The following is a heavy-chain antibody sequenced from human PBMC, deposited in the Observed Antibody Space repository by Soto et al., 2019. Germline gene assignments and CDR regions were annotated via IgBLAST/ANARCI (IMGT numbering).Heavy chain of an antibody. Sequence: VQLVQSGGGVVQPGRSLRLSCAASGFTFSSFGMHWVRQAPGKGLEWVAVVFSDGNNKYYIDSVKGRFTISRDNSKSTRYLHMNSLRVEDTAVYYCARDLGSGSYSPDYWGQGTLVTVSS. CDR1: GFTFSSFG. CDR2: VFSDGNNK. J-gene: IGHJ4*02. CDR3: ARDLGSGSYSPDY. D-gene: IGHD3-10*01. V-gene: IGHV3-33*08.